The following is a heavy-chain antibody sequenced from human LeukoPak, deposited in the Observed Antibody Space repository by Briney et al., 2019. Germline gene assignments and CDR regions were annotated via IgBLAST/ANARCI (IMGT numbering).Heavy chain of an antibody. CDR1: GFTFSTFA. Sequence: GGSLRLSCAASGFTFSTFAMIWVRQPPGKGLEWVSSIFPSGGEIHYSDSVRGRFTISRDNSKSTLSLQMNSLRAEDTAIYYCATYRQVLLPFESWGQGTLVTVSS. D-gene: IGHD4-11*01. CDR2: IFPSGGEI. CDR3: ATYRQVLLPFES. V-gene: IGHV3-23*01. J-gene: IGHJ4*02.